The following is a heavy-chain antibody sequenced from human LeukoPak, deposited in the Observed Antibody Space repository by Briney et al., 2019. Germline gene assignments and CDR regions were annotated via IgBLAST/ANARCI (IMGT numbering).Heavy chain of an antibody. CDR1: GFTFSSYA. Sequence: GSLRLSCAASGFTFSSYAMSWVRQAPGKGLEWVSSISSSSSYIYYADSVKGRFTISRDNSKNTLYLQMNSLRAEDTAVYYCAKVPDNYYYSSGYYPRNYFDYWGQGTLVTVSS. CDR3: AKVPDNYYYSSGYYPRNYFDY. J-gene: IGHJ4*02. D-gene: IGHD3-22*01. V-gene: IGHV3-23*01. CDR2: ISSSSSYI.